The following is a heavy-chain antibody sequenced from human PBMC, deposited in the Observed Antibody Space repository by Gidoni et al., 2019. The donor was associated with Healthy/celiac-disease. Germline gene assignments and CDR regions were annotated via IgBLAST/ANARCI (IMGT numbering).Heavy chain of an antibody. CDR1: GYTFTSYG. V-gene: IGHV1-18*01. CDR2: ISAYNGNT. CDR3: ARVPKYYYDSSGYYLDAFDI. D-gene: IGHD3-22*01. J-gene: IGHJ3*02. Sequence: SVKVSCKASGYTFTSYGISWVRQAPGQGLEWMGWISAYNGNTNYAQKLQGRVTMTTDTSTSTAYMELRSLRSDDTAVYYCARVPKYYYDSSGYYLDAFDIWGQGTMVTVSS.